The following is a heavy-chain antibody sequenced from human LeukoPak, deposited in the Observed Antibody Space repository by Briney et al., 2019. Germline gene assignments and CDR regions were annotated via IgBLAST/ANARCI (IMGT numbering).Heavy chain of an antibody. CDR2: IYHSGSS. Sequence: PSETLSLTCAVSGYSIGSGHYWVWIRQPPGKGLEYIGNIYHSGSSHYNPSLKSRVTISVDTSNNEFSLKLSSVTAADTAVYYCARAKNPYYYYYYMDFWGRGTTVTVSS. CDR3: ARAKNPYYYYYYMDF. V-gene: IGHV4-38-2*01. CDR1: GYSIGSGHY. J-gene: IGHJ6*03.